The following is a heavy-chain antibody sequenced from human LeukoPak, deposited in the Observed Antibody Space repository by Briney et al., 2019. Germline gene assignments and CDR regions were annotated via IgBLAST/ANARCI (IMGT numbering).Heavy chain of an antibody. V-gene: IGHV1-2*02. Sequence: ASVKVSCKASGYTFTVYYMHWVRQAPGQGLEWMGWINPNSGGTNYAQKFQSRVTMTRDTSISTAYMELSRLRSDDTAVYYCASDTSDTGYYYGSGSYAFDYWGQGTLVTVSS. D-gene: IGHD3-10*01. CDR2: INPNSGGT. J-gene: IGHJ4*02. CDR1: GYTFTVYY. CDR3: ASDTSDTGYYYGSGSYAFDY.